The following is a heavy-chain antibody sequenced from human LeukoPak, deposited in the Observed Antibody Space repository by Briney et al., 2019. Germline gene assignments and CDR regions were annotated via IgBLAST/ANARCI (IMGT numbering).Heavy chain of an antibody. CDR1: GYTFTGYY. J-gene: IGHJ5*02. Sequence: ASVKASCKASGYTFTGYYMHWVRQAPGQGLEWMGWINPNSSGTNYAQQFQGRVTMTRDTSITTAYMELSRLRSEDTAVYYCARDLGTLTQNWFDPWGQGTLVTVSS. CDR3: ARDLGTLTQNWFDP. D-gene: IGHD1-14*01. CDR2: INPNSSGT. V-gene: IGHV1-2*02.